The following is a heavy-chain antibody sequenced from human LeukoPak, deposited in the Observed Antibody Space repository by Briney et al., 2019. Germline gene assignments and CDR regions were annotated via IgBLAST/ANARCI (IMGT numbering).Heavy chain of an antibody. CDR2: INPNSGGT. CDR3: AREGSTVNFQH. V-gene: IGHV1-2*02. CDR1: GYTFTGYY. J-gene: IGHJ1*01. D-gene: IGHD1-26*01. Sequence: ASVKVSCKASGYTFTGYYMHWVRQAPGQGLEWMGWINPNSGGTNYALKFQGRVTMTRDTSISTAYMELSRLRSDDTAVYYCAREGSTVNFQHWGQGTLVTVSS.